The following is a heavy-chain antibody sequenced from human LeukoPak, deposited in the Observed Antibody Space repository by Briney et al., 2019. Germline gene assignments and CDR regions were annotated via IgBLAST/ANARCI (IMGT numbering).Heavy chain of an antibody. V-gene: IGHV3-9*01. Sequence: PGGSLRLSCEASGFTFDDYGMHWDRQAPGKGLEWVSSISWNSASVGYVDSAKGRFTISRDNAKKTLYLQMNSLRAEDTALYYCAKDYGYSSSWYDYWGQGTLVTVSS. CDR3: AKDYGYSSSWYDY. J-gene: IGHJ4*02. CDR2: ISWNSASV. CDR1: GFTFDDYG. D-gene: IGHD6-13*01.